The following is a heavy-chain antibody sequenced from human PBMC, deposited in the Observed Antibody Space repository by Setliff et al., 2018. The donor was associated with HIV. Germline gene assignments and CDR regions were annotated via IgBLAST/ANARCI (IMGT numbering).Heavy chain of an antibody. CDR2: IRYDGSSE. J-gene: IGHJ4*02. V-gene: IGHV3-30*02. Sequence: SLRLSCAASGFTFTTYGMHWVRQAPGKGLEWVAFIRYDGSSEYYADSVKGRFTISRDNAKNSLYLQLNSLRAEDTAVYYCARYNWNPLGYRFDYWGQGTLVTVSS. CDR1: GFTFTTYG. D-gene: IGHD1-20*01. CDR3: ARYNWNPLGYRFDY.